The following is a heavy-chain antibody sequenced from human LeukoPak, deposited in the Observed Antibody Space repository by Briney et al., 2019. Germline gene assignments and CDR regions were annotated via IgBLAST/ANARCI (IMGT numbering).Heavy chain of an antibody. Sequence: GRSLRLSCAASGFTFSSYAMHWVRQAPGKGLEWVAVISYDGSNKYYADSVKGRFTISRDNSKNTLYLQMSSLRAEDTAVYYCVRPFDYWGQGTLVTVSS. CDR3: VRPFDY. CDR2: ISYDGSNK. CDR1: GFTFSSYA. J-gene: IGHJ4*02. V-gene: IGHV3-30-3*01.